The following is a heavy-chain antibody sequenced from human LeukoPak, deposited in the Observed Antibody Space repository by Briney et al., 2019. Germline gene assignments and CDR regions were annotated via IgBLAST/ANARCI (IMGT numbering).Heavy chain of an antibody. Sequence: WASVKVSCKVSGYTLTELSMHWVRQAPGKGLEWMGGFDPEDGETIYAQKFQGRVTMTEDTSTDTAYMELSSLRSEDTAVYYCATGIVGATTLSAFDIWGQGTMVTVSS. V-gene: IGHV1-24*01. CDR3: ATGIVGATTLSAFDI. J-gene: IGHJ3*02. CDR1: GYTLTELS. D-gene: IGHD1-26*01. CDR2: FDPEDGET.